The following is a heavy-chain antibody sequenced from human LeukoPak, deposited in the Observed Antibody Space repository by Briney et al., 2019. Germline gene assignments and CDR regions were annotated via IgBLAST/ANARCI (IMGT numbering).Heavy chain of an antibody. Sequence: SETLSLTCTVSGGSISSSSYYWGWIRQPPGKGLEWIGSIYYSGSTYYNPSLKSRVTISVDTSKNQFSLKLSSVTAADTAVYYCARDPPLGLYGDYDYFDYWGQGTLVTVSS. J-gene: IGHJ4*02. CDR3: ARDPPLGLYGDYDYFDY. V-gene: IGHV4-39*07. D-gene: IGHD4-17*01. CDR2: IYYSGST. CDR1: GGSISSSSYY.